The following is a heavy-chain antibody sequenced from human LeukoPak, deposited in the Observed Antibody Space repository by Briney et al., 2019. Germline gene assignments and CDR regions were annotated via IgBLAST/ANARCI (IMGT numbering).Heavy chain of an antibody. D-gene: IGHD4-23*01. J-gene: IGHJ4*02. V-gene: IGHV3-73*01. Sequence: GGSLILSCAASGFTFSDSAMHWVRQASGKGLEWIGRIGNKANNYATAYAASVKGRFTISRDDSKNTASLQMSSLKTEDTAVYYCIRQVTISDYWGQGSLASVSS. CDR1: GFTFSDSA. CDR3: IRQVTISDY. CDR2: IGNKANNYAT.